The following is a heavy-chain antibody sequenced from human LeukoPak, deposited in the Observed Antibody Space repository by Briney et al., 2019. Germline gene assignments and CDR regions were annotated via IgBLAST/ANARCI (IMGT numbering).Heavy chain of an antibody. J-gene: IGHJ4*02. D-gene: IGHD3-22*01. CDR2: INHSGST. V-gene: IGHV4-34*01. CDR3: ARVCDDSSGCLDY. Sequence: SETLSLTCAVYGGSFSGYYWSWIRQPPGKGLEWIGEINHSGSTNYNPSLKSRVTISVDTSKNQFSLKLSSVTAADTAVYYCARVCDDSSGCLDYWGQGTLVTVSS. CDR1: GGSFSGYY.